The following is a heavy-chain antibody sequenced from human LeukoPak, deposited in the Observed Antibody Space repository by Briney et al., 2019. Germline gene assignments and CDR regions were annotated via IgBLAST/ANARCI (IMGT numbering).Heavy chain of an antibody. CDR1: GGSFSGYY. V-gene: IGHV4-34*01. Sequence: SETLSLTCAVYGGSFSGYYWSWIRQPPGKGLEWIGEINHSGSTNYNPSLKSRVTISVDTSKNQFSLRLSSVTAADTAMYYCAKSGGYGLVDYWGQGTLVTVSS. D-gene: IGHD1-26*01. CDR3: AKSGGYGLVDY. J-gene: IGHJ4*02. CDR2: INHSGST.